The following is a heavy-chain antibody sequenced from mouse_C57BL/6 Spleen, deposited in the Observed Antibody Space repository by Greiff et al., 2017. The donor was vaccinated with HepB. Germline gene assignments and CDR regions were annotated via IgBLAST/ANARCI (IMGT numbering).Heavy chain of an antibody. CDR2: IYPGDGDT. V-gene: IGHV1-80*01. Sequence: QVQLKESGAELVKPGASVKISCKASGYAFSSYWMNWVKQRPGKGLEWIGQIYPGDGDTNYNGKFKGKATLTADKSSSTAYMQLSSLTSEDSAVYFCAKDYGDYAMDYWGQGTSVTVSS. CDR1: GYAFSSYW. D-gene: IGHD2-4*01. CDR3: AKDYGDYAMDY. J-gene: IGHJ4*01.